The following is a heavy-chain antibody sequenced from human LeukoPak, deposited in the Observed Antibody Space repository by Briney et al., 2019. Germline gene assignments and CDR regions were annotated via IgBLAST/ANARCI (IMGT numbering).Heavy chain of an antibody. CDR1: GGTFSSYA. CDR2: TIPIFGTA. Sequence: GASVKVSCKASGGTFSSYAISWVRQAPGQGLEWMGGTIPIFGTANYAQKFQGRVTITADKSTSTAYMELSSLRSEDTAVYYCASSLIAVAGTVDYWGQGTLVTVSS. J-gene: IGHJ4*02. CDR3: ASSLIAVAGTVDY. V-gene: IGHV1-69*06. D-gene: IGHD6-19*01.